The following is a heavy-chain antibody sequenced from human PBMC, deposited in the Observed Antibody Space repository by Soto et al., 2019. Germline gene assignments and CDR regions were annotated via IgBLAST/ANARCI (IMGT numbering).Heavy chain of an antibody. D-gene: IGHD1-26*01. Sequence: SETLSLTCTVSGGSINSYYWSWIRQPPGKXLEWIGYIHYSGSANYNPSLKSRVTISVDTSKKQFSLKLTSVTAADTAVYYCARDNVSGSYINYYYYGMDVWGQGTTVTVSS. CDR3: ARDNVSGSYINYYYYGMDV. V-gene: IGHV4-59*01. J-gene: IGHJ6*02. CDR2: IHYSGSA. CDR1: GGSINSYY.